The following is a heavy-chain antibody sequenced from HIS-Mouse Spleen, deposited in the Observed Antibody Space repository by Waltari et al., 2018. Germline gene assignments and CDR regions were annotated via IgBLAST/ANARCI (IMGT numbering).Heavy chain of an antibody. CDR1: GYPFPGYN. J-gene: IGHJ5*02. CDR3: ARDLRLGNWFDP. Sequence: QVQLVQSGAEVKKPGASVTVPCTASGYPFPGYNMHGVRQATGQGLGWMGWINPNSGGTNYAQKFQGRVTMTRDTSISTAYMELSRLRSDDTAVYYCARDLRLGNWFDPWGQGTLVTVSS. V-gene: IGHV1-2*02. CDR2: INPNSGGT. D-gene: IGHD7-27*01.